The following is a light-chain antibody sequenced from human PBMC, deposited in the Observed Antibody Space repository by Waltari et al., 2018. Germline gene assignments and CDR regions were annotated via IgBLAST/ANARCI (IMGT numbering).Light chain of an antibody. CDR3: QQLKSFPYT. CDR1: QGISSY. CDR2: DAS. J-gene: IGKJ2*01. V-gene: IGKV1-9*01. Sequence: DIQLTQSPSFLSASVGDRVTITCRASQGISSYLAWYQQKPGKAPQILVYDASALQSGVPSRFSGSGSGTEFTLTISSLQPEDFATYYCQQLKSFPYTFGHGTKLEIK.